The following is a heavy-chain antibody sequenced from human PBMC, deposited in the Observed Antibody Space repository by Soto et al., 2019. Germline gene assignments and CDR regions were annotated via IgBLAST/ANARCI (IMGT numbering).Heavy chain of an antibody. J-gene: IGHJ6*02. CDR1: GGSISSGGYY. CDR3: ARSGGNSYYYGMDV. V-gene: IGHV4-31*02. CDR2: IYYSANT. Sequence: QVQLQESGPGLVKPSQTLSLTCSVSGGSISSGGYYWSWIRQPPGKGLEWIGYIYYSANTHYNPSLKGRVSISADTSKNQFSLNLNSVTAADTAVYYCARSGGNSYYYGMDVWGQGTTVTVSS. D-gene: IGHD3-10*01.